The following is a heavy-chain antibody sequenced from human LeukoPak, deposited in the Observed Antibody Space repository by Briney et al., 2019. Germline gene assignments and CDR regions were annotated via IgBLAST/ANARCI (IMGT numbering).Heavy chain of an antibody. J-gene: IGHJ5*02. CDR2: IYYSGST. D-gene: IGHD1-20*01. CDR3: ARDRSITGTSWFDP. V-gene: IGHV4-30-4*08. Sequence: SETLSLTCTVSGGSISSSSYYWGWIRQPPGTGLEWIGYIYYSGSTYYNPSLKSRVTISVDTSKNQFSLKLSSVTAADTAVYYCARDRSITGTSWFDPWGQGTLVTVSS. CDR1: GGSISSSSYY.